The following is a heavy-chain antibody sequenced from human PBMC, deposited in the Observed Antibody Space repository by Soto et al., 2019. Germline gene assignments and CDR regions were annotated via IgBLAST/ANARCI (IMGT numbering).Heavy chain of an antibody. V-gene: IGHV4-59*12. D-gene: IGHD3-22*01. Sequence: SETLSLTCAVYGGSFSGYYWSWIRQPPGKGLEWIGYIYYSGSTNYNPSLKSRVTISVDTSKNQFSLKLSSVTAADTAVYYCARDGGYDNSGYLDYWGQGTLVTVSS. CDR3: ARDGGYDNSGYLDY. CDR1: GGSFSGYY. J-gene: IGHJ4*02. CDR2: IYYSGST.